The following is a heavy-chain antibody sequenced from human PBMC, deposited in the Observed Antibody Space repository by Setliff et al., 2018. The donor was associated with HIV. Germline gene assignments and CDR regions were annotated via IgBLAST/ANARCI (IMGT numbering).Heavy chain of an antibody. CDR2: IYYSGSAA. CDR1: GGSISSTNYY. J-gene: IGHJ3*02. V-gene: IGHV4-30-4*08. Sequence: PSETLSLTCTVSGGSISSTNYYWSWIRQPPGKGPEWIGYIYYSGSAAYYNPSLQSRSTISLDTSKNQFSLRLTSVTAADTAIYYCAREVDMVTTSDAFDIWGQGTMVTVSS. CDR3: AREVDMVTTSDAFDI. D-gene: IGHD2-21*02.